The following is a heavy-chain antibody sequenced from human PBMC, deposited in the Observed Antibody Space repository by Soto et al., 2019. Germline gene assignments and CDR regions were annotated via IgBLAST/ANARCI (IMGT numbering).Heavy chain of an antibody. V-gene: IGHV3-30-3*01. D-gene: IGHD5-12*01. CDR2: ISYDGSNK. Sequence: QVQLVESGGGVVQPGRSLRLSCAASGFTFSSYAMHWVRQAPGKGLEWVAVISYDGSNKYYADSVKGRFTISRDNSKNTLYLQMNSLRAEDTAVYYCARPEAPGGWLQRESWFDPWGQGTLVTVSS. J-gene: IGHJ5*02. CDR3: ARPEAPGGWLQRESWFDP. CDR1: GFTFSSYA.